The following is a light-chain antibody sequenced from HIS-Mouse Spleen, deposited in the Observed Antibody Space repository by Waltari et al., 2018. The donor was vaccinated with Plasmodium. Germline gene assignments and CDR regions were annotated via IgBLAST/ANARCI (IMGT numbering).Light chain of an antibody. CDR2: EGS. CDR3: CSYAGSRMV. CDR1: SRDVGSYNL. J-gene: IGLJ2*01. V-gene: IGLV2-23*01. Sequence: QSALTQPASVSGSPGQSITIPCTGTSRDVGSYNLGSWYQQHPGKAPKRMIYEGSKRPSGVSNRFSGSKSGNTASLTISGLQAEDEADYYCCSYAGSRMVFGGGTKLTVL.